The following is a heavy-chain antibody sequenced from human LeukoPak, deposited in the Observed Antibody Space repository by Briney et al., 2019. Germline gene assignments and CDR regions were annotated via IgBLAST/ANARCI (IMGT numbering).Heavy chain of an antibody. J-gene: IGHJ4*02. Sequence: RSETLSLTCAVYGGSFSGYYWSWIRQPPGKGLEWIGEINHSGSTNYNPSLKSRVSISVDTSKNQFSLKLSSVTAADTAVYYCARGPGYSSGWYRGYFDYWGQGTLVTVSS. V-gene: IGHV4-34*01. CDR1: GGSFSGYY. CDR3: ARGPGYSSGWYRGYFDY. CDR2: INHSGST. D-gene: IGHD6-19*01.